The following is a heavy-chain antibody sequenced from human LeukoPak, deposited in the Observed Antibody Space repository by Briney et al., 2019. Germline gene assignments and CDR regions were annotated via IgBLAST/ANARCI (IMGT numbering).Heavy chain of an antibody. CDR3: AREKAIVGATTFDY. D-gene: IGHD1-26*01. J-gene: IGHJ4*02. Sequence: ASVKVSCKASGGTFSSYAISWVRQAPGQGLEWMGGIIPIFGTANYAQKFQGRVTITADKSTSTAYMELSSLRSEDTAVYYCAREKAIVGATTFDYWGEGTLVTVSS. CDR1: GGTFSSYA. CDR2: IIPIFGTA. V-gene: IGHV1-69*06.